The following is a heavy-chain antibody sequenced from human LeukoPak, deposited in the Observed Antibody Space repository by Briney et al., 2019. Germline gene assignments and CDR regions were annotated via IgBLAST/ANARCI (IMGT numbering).Heavy chain of an antibody. CDR2: ISAYNGNT. D-gene: IGHD5-12*01. Sequence: EASVKVSCKASGYTFTSYGISWVRQAPGQGLEWMGRISAYNGNTNYAQKLQGRVTMTTDTSTSTAYMELRSLRSDDTAVYYCATSDSDYDREHYKCFDPWGQGTLVTVSS. J-gene: IGHJ5*02. CDR3: ATSDSDYDREHYKCFDP. CDR1: GYTFTSYG. V-gene: IGHV1-18*01.